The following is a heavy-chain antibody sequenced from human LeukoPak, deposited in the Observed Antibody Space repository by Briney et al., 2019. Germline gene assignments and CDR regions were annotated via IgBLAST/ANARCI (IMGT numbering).Heavy chain of an antibody. D-gene: IGHD6-19*01. Sequence: GGSLRLSCAASGFTFSSYSMNWVRQAPGKGLEWVSSISSSSSYIYYADSVKGRFTISRDNSKNTLYLQMNSLRAEDTAVYYCAKGLQWLVRGYFDYWGQGTLVTVSS. CDR3: AKGLQWLVRGYFDY. J-gene: IGHJ4*02. V-gene: IGHV3-21*04. CDR2: ISSSSSYI. CDR1: GFTFSSYS.